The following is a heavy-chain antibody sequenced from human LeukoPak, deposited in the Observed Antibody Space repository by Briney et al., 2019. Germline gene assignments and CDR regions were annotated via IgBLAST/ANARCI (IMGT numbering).Heavy chain of an antibody. CDR3: ARDITIFAVVIRRIYGIDV. D-gene: IGHD3-3*01. V-gene: IGHV1-18*01. Sequence: ASVKVSCKASGYTFTSYGISWVRQAPGQGREWMGWISAYNGNTNYAQKLQGRVTMTTDTSPSKASLELRSLGSEATAVYYCARDITIFAVVIRRIYGIDVWGQGTTVTVSS. CDR1: GYTFTSYG. CDR2: ISAYNGNT. J-gene: IGHJ6*02.